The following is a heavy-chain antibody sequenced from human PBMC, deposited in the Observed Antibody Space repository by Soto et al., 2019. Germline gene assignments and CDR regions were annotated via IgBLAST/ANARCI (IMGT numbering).Heavy chain of an antibody. J-gene: IGHJ3*02. CDR3: ARARITIFGVGAFDI. Sequence: GGSLRLSCAASGFTFSSYAMSWVRQAPGKELKWVSSISSSSSYIYYAETVKGRFTISRDNAKNSLYLQMNSLRAEDTALYYCARARITIFGVGAFDIWGQGTMVTVSS. V-gene: IGHV3-21*01. CDR2: ISSSSSYI. D-gene: IGHD3-3*01. CDR1: GFTFSSYA.